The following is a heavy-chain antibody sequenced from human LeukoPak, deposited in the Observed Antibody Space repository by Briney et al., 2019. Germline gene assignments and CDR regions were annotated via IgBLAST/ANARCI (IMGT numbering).Heavy chain of an antibody. D-gene: IGHD3-22*01. Sequence: SETLSLTCTVSGGSISSYYWSWIRQPAGKGLEWIGRIYTSGSTSYNPSLKSRVTMSVDTSKNQFSLKLSSVTAADTAVYYCARGRAHYYDSSGYYLTYYYYYYMDVWGKGTTVTVSS. V-gene: IGHV4-4*07. CDR1: GGSISSYY. J-gene: IGHJ6*03. CDR2: IYTSGST. CDR3: ARGRAHYYDSSGYYLTYYYYYYMDV.